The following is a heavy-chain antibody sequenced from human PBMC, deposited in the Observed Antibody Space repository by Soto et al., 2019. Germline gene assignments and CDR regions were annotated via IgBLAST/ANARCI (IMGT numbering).Heavy chain of an antibody. J-gene: IGHJ4*02. CDR3: ARGRDQPPVGLYFDS. D-gene: IGHD1-26*01. CDR1: GGAFNNYI. Sequence: QVQLVQSGAEVKKPGSSVKVSCKASGGAFNNYILDWVQQAPGQGLEWMGGIIPMFGTPKYAQTFQDRITISADVSTGTAYMELTSLRFDDTAIYYCARGRDQPPVGLYFDSWGEGTRVTVSS. CDR2: IIPMFGTP. V-gene: IGHV1-69*01.